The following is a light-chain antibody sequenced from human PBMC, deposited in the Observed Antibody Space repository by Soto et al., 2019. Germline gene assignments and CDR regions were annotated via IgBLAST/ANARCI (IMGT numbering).Light chain of an antibody. CDR2: DAS. V-gene: IGKV1-33*01. CDR1: QDMSNH. Sequence: IQLTQSPSSLSASVGDRVTITCQASQDMSNHLNWYQQKPGKAPNLLIYDASDLETGVPSRFSGGGSGTFFSFTINSLQPEDIATYYCQKHDGVPLFGPGTKVEIK. CDR3: QKHDGVPL. J-gene: IGKJ3*01.